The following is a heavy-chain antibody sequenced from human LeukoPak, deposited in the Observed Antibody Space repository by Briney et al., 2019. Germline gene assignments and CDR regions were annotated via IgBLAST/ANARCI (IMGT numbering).Heavy chain of an antibody. V-gene: IGHV4-38-2*01. D-gene: IGHD2-15*01. J-gene: IGHJ4*02. Sequence: PSETLSLTCAVSGYSISSGYYWGWIRQPPGKGLEWIGSIYRSGNTYYNPSLKSRVTISVDTSKNQFSLKLSSVTAADTAVYYCARLVVVAATRWGQGTLVTVSS. CDR2: IYRSGNT. CDR1: GYSISSGYY. CDR3: ARLVVVAATR.